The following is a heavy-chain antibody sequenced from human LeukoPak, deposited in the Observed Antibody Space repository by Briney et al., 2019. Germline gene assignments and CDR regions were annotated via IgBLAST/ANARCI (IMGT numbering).Heavy chain of an antibody. V-gene: IGHV2-70*04. D-gene: IGHD1-26*01. Sequence: SGPTLVKPTQTLTLTCTFSGFSLSTTGMRVSWIRRPPGKALEWLARIDWDDDKFYSTSLKTRLTISQDTSKNQVVLTMTNMDPVDTATYYCTRAIVGATLFYFDYWGQGALVTVSS. CDR2: IDWDDDK. CDR1: GFSLSTTGMR. J-gene: IGHJ4*02. CDR3: TRAIVGATLFYFDY.